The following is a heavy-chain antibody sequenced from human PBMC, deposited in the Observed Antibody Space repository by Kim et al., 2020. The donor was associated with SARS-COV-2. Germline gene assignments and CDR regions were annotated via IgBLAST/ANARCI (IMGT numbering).Heavy chain of an antibody. CDR1: GYTFTSYA. Sequence: ASVKVSCKASGYTFTSYAMNWVRQAPGQGLEWMGWINTNTGNPTYAQGFTGRFVFSLDTSVSTAYLQISSLKAEDTAVYYCARDYCSSTSCPFFDYWGQGTLVTVSS. J-gene: IGHJ4*02. D-gene: IGHD2-2*01. CDR3: ARDYCSSTSCPFFDY. CDR2: INTNTGNP. V-gene: IGHV7-4-1*02.